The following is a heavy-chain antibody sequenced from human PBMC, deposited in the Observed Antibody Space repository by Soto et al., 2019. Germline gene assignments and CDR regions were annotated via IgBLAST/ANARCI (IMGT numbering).Heavy chain of an antibody. CDR3: ARLLLRPRKFDY. J-gene: IGHJ4*02. D-gene: IGHD2-21*01. CDR2: ISSSGDPT. V-gene: IGHV3-11*01. CDR1: GFSFSDYY. Sequence: QVQLVESGGGLVNPGGSLRLSCEASGFSFSDYYMTWIRQAPGKGLEWISDISSSGDPTYYADSVRGRFTISRDNAKNSLYLQLNSLRGEATAVDYCARLLLRPRKFDYWGQGTLVTVSS.